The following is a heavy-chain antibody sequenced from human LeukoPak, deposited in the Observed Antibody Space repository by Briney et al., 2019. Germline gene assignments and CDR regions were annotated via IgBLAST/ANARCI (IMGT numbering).Heavy chain of an antibody. V-gene: IGHV4-61*08. Sequence: SETLSLTCTVSGGSISSGGYYWSWIRQHPGKGLEWIGYIYYSGSTNYNPSLKSRVTISVDTSKNQFSLKLSSVTAADTAVYYCARTYYDFWSGYSSGAFDIWGQGTMVTVSS. CDR3: ARTYYDFWSGYSSGAFDI. D-gene: IGHD3-3*01. CDR1: GGSISSGGYY. J-gene: IGHJ3*02. CDR2: IYYSGST.